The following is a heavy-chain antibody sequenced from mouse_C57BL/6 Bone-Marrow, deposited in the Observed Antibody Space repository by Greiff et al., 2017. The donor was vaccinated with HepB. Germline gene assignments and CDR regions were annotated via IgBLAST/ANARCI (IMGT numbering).Heavy chain of an antibody. CDR1: GFTFSSYA. V-gene: IGHV5-4*03. D-gene: IGHD3-2*02. J-gene: IGHJ2*01. CDR2: ISDGGSYT. Sequence: EVKLMESGGGLVKPGGSLKLSCAASGFTFSSYAMSWVRQTPEKRLEWVATISDGGSYTYYPDNVKGRFTISRDNAKNNLYLQMSHLKSEDTAMYYCASRTAQAYFDYWGQGTTLTVSS. CDR3: ASRTAQAYFDY.